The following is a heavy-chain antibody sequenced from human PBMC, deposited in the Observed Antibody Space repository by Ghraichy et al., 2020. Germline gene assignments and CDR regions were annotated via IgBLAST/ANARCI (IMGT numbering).Heavy chain of an antibody. Sequence: ETLSLTCTVSGGSISSYYWSWIRQPPGKGLEWIGYIYYSGSTNYNPSLKSRVTISVDTSKNQFSLKLSSVTAADTAVYYCARAPPYDFWSGLTHYYYYGMDVWGQGTTVTVSS. CDR2: IYYSGST. J-gene: IGHJ6*02. V-gene: IGHV4-59*01. CDR3: ARAPPYDFWSGLTHYYYYGMDV. D-gene: IGHD3-3*01. CDR1: GGSISSYY.